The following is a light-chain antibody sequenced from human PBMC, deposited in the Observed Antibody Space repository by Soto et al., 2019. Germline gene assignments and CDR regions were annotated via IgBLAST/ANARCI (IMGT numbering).Light chain of an antibody. CDR1: QDISDY. CDR2: DAS. J-gene: IGKJ1*01. Sequence: DIQMTQSPSSLSASVGDRVTITCQASQDISDYVKWYQQKPGKPPKVLIYDASNVEAGVPSRFSGSGSGTDFTLTISRLEPEDSAVYYCQQYGSSPTWTFGQGTKVDIK. V-gene: IGKV1-33*01. CDR3: QQYGSSPTWT.